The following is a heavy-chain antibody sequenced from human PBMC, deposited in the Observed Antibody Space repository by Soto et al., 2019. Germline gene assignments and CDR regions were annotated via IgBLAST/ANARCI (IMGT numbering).Heavy chain of an antibody. Sequence: SETLSLTCDVSGDTISTGGYTWAWIRQPPGKALERIGYTYHSGNPYYNPSLKSRVIISVDTSKNQFSLKLNSVTAADTAVYCCARYGSSWYPSNYWGQGTLVTVSS. V-gene: IGHV4-30-2*02. CDR1: GDTISTGGYT. CDR2: TYHSGNP. CDR3: ARYGSSWYPSNY. D-gene: IGHD6-13*01. J-gene: IGHJ4*02.